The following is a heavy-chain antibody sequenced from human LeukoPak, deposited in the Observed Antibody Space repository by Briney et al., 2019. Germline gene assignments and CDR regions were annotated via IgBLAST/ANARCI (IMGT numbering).Heavy chain of an antibody. CDR1: GGSISSYY. J-gene: IGHJ3*02. D-gene: IGHD4-23*01. CDR3: ARNALFLDYGGNREAFDI. CDR2: IYTSGST. Sequence: ASETLSLTCTVSGGSISSYYWSWIRQPAGKGLEWIGRIYTSGSTNYNPSLKSRVTMSVDTSKNQFSLKLSSVTAADTAVYYCARNALFLDYGGNREAFDIWGQGTMVTVSS. V-gene: IGHV4-4*07.